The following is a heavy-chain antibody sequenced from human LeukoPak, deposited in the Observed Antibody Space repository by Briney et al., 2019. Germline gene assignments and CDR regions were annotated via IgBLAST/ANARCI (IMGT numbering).Heavy chain of an antibody. V-gene: IGHV1-8*03. CDR3: ARGWEPYYFDY. Sequence: ASVKVSCKASGYTFTSYDINWVRQATGQGLEWMGWMNPNSGNTGYAQKFQGRVTITRNTSISTAYMELSSLRSEDTVVYYCARGWEPYYFDYWGQGTLVTVSS. CDR1: GYTFTSYD. CDR2: MNPNSGNT. J-gene: IGHJ4*02. D-gene: IGHD1-26*01.